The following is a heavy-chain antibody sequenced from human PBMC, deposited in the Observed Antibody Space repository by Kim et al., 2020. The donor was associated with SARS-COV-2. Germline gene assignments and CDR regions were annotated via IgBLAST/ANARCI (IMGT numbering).Heavy chain of an antibody. CDR3: AREGGISTSAY. CDR2: ISSSSSYI. V-gene: IGHV3-21*01. J-gene: IGHJ4*02. D-gene: IGHD2-15*01. CDR1: GFTFSSYS. Sequence: WGSLRLSCAASGFTFSSYSMNWVRQAPGKGLEWVSSISSSSSYIYYADSVKGRFTISRDNAKNSLYLQMNSLRAEDTAVYYCAREGGISTSAYWGQGTLVTVSS.